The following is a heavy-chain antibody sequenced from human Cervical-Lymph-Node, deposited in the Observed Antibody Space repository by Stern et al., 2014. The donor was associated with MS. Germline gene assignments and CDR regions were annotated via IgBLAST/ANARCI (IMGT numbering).Heavy chain of an antibody. CDR2: IHYSGNT. D-gene: IGHD3-10*01. V-gene: IGHV4-30-4*01. CDR1: CASIRRYAYY. Sequence: LQLQESGPGLVKPSQTLSLSCTVSCASIRRYAYYWAWIRPTPGHGLAWIGYIHYSGNTYNSPSLRSRVTISVDTSKNQFSLKLSSVTAADTAVYYCARTDILLIDHWGQGTLVTVSS. CDR3: ARTDILLIDH. J-gene: IGHJ5*02.